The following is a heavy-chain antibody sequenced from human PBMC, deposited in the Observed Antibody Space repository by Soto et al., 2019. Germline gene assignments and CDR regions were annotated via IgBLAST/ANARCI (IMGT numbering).Heavy chain of an antibody. J-gene: IGHJ5*02. D-gene: IGHD3-10*01. Sequence: PSETLSLTCTVSGGSVSSGSYYWSWIRQPPGKGLEWIGYIYYSGGTNYNPSLKSRVTISVDTSKNQFSLKLSSVTAADTAVYYCARVDTYYYGSGSYYIGWFDPWGQGTLVTVSS. V-gene: IGHV4-61*01. CDR3: ARVDTYYYGSGSYYIGWFDP. CDR1: GGSVSSGSYY. CDR2: IYYSGGT.